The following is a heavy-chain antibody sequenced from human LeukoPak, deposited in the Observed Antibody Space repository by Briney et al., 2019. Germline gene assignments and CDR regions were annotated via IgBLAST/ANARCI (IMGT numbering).Heavy chain of an antibody. CDR1: GYTFINYG. Sequence: ASVKVSCKASGYTFINYGIGWVRQAPGQGLEWMGWISPYNGKTKYAQNLQGRVTMTTDTSTSTAYMDLRSLTFGHTAVYYCARLPTIGGPAWTHPPVHPRGQGNPVIVSS. J-gene: IGHJ5*02. D-gene: IGHD3/OR15-3a*01. CDR2: ISPYNGKT. CDR3: ARLPTIGGPAWTHPPVHP. V-gene: IGHV1-18*01.